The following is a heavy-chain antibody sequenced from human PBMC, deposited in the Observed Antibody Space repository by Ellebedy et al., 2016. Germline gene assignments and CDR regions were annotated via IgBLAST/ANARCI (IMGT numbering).Heavy chain of an antibody. CDR2: ISSTGNFI. D-gene: IGHD6-13*01. V-gene: IGHV3-21*01. CDR3: VKVGSGWSLDI. J-gene: IGHJ3*02. CDR1: ELTFSSYA. Sequence: GGSLRLXXAASELTFSSYAMTWVRQAPGKGLEWLSSISSTGNFIYYGDSVKGRFTISRDTAKNSLSLQMDSLTVGDTAVYYCVKVGSGWSLDIWGQGTMVTVSS.